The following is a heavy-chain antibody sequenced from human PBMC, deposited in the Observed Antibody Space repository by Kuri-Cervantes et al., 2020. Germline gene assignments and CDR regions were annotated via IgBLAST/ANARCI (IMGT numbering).Heavy chain of an antibody. D-gene: IGHD3-22*01. Sequence: ASVKVSCRASGYTFTGYYMHWVRQAPGQGLEWMGWINPNSGGTNYAQKFQGRVTMTRDTSIGTAYMELSRLRSDDTAVYYCARDSGYYDSSGYYYYGMDVWGQGTTVTVSS. J-gene: IGHJ6*02. CDR3: ARDSGYYDSSGYYYYGMDV. CDR1: GYTFTGYY. CDR2: INPNSGGT. V-gene: IGHV1-2*02.